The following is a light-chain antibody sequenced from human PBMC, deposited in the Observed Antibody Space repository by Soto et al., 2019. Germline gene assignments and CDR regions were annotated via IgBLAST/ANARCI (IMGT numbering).Light chain of an antibody. J-gene: IGKJ1*01. Sequence: EIVMTQSPGTVSVFPGETVTLSCRASQSVSGYLDWFHQKPGQAPRLVLLRIFTRAIGVPARFSGSGSETEFTLTIRGLQSEDYGVYYCLQQYSSPWTFGRGTKVDIK. CDR3: LQQYSSPWT. V-gene: IGKV3-15*01. CDR2: RIF. CDR1: QSVSGY.